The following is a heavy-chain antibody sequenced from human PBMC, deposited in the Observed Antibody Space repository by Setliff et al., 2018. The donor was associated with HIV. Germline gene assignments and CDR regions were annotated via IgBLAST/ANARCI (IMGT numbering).Heavy chain of an antibody. J-gene: IGHJ4*02. CDR2: IFYTGST. V-gene: IGHV4-59*11. D-gene: IGHD3-22*01. Sequence: PSETLSLTCTVSGGSISSHYWSWIRQPPGKGLEWIAYIFYTGSTNYNPSLQSRATISVDTSKNQFSLKLNSVTTADTAVYYCARVRYYYDSSGPAMYFFDYWGRGTLVTVSS. CDR3: ARVRYYYDSSGPAMYFFDY. CDR1: GGSISSHY.